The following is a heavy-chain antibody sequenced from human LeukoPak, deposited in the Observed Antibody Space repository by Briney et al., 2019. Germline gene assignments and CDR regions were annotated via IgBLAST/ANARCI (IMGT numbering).Heavy chain of an antibody. Sequence: PSETLSLTCTVSGDSISNNYWSWIRQPAGQGLEWIGRVYSDGVTRYNPSLKSRVTISVDMSNNRFSLTLNSATAADTAVYYFARISSGSSWYWFDPWGQGTLVTVSS. V-gene: IGHV4-4*07. CDR1: GDSISNNY. D-gene: IGHD6-13*01. CDR2: VYSDGVT. CDR3: ARISSGSSWYWFDP. J-gene: IGHJ5*02.